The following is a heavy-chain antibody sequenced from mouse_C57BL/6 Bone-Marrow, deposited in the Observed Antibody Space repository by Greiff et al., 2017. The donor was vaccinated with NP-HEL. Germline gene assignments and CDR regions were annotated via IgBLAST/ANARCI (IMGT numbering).Heavy chain of an antibody. J-gene: IGHJ2*01. D-gene: IGHD1-1*01. V-gene: IGHV1-62-2*01. CDR2: FYPGSGSI. CDR3: ARHEGGYGSSYPYFDY. CDR1: GYTFTEYT. Sequence: QVHVKQSGAELVKPGASVKLSCKASGYTFTEYTIHWVKQRSGQGLEWIGWFYPGSGSIKYNEKFKDKATLTADKSSSTVYMELSRLTSEDSAVYFCARHEGGYGSSYPYFDYWGQGTTLTVSS.